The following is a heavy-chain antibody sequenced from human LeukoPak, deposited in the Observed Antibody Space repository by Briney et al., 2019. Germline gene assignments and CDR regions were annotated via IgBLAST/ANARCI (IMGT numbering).Heavy chain of an antibody. CDR2: IGGSGGST. CDR3: TKSKSHSYSSSWQTFDY. CDR1: GFPFSSYA. V-gene: IGHV3-23*01. J-gene: IGHJ4*02. Sequence: GGSLRLSCAAPGFPFSSYAMSWVRQAPGKGLEWVSVIGGSGGSTSYADSVKGRFTISRDNSKNTLNLQMNSLRAEDTAVYYCTKSKSHSYSSSWQTFDYWGQGTLVTVSS. D-gene: IGHD6-13*01.